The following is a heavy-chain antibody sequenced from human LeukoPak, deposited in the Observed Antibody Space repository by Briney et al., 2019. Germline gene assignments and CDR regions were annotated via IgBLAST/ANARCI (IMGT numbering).Heavy chain of an antibody. CDR3: ATTSRTATGLDY. J-gene: IGHJ4*02. V-gene: IGHV3-7*01. CDR2: IKPDGNEK. CDR1: GFTLTTYW. D-gene: IGHD4-17*01. Sequence: GGSLRLSCTASGFTLTTYWLTWVRQAPGKGLEWVANIKPDGNEKYYVDSVKGRFTISRDNAENSLYLQMNSLRAEDTAIYHCATTSRTATGLDYWGQGTLVTVSS.